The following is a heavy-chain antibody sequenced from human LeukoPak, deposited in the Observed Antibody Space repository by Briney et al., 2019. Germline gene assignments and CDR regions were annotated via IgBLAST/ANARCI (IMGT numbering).Heavy chain of an antibody. D-gene: IGHD3-22*01. CDR1: RFQFSNYW. J-gene: IGHJ4*02. Sequence: GGSLRLSCAASRFQFSNYWMSWVRQAPGKGLEWVANIKEEGSGKYYVDSVKGRFTISRDNAKNSLYLQMNSLRAEDTAVYYCARIYYDSSGYRLFDYWGQGTLVTVSS. V-gene: IGHV3-7*02. CDR2: IKEEGSGK. CDR3: ARIYYDSSGYRLFDY.